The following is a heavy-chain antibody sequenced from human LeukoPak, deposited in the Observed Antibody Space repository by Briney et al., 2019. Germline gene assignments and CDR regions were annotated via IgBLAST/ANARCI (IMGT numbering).Heavy chain of an antibody. J-gene: IGHJ4*02. D-gene: IGHD3-16*02. CDR1: GFTFSSYA. V-gene: IGHV3-23*01. CDR2: ISGSGGST. CDR3: AKDPNYDYVWGSYRFRY. Sequence: GGSLRLSCAASGFTFSSYAMSWVRQAPGKGLEWVSAISGSGGSTYYADSVKGRFTISGDNSKNTLYLQMNSLRAEDTAVYYCAKDPNYDYVWGSYRFRYWGQGTLVTVSS.